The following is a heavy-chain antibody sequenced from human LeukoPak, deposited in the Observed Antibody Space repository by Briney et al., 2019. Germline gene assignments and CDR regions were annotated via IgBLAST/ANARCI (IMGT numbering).Heavy chain of an antibody. J-gene: IGHJ4*02. V-gene: IGHV3-15*01. CDR1: GFTFNHAW. D-gene: IGHD3-22*01. CDR2: IKSKTDGATT. CDR3: TTVGSSRYYYYFDY. Sequence: GGSLRLSCAASGFTFNHAWMNWVRQAPGKGLEWVGRIKSKTDGATTEYAAPVKGRFTISRDDSKNTLYLQMNSLKTEDTAVYHCTTVGSSRYYYYFDYWGQGSLATVSS.